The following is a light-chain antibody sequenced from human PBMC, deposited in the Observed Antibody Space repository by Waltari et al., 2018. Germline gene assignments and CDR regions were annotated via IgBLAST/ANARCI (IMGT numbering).Light chain of an antibody. CDR2: GAS. Sequence: EIVMTQSPATLSVSTGERATLSCRARQSVSSNLAWYQQKPGQAPRLLIYGASTRATGIPARFSGSGSVTEFTLTISSLQSEDFAFYYCQQYNNWPPVTFGGGTKVEIK. J-gene: IGKJ4*01. CDR3: QQYNNWPPVT. V-gene: IGKV3-15*01. CDR1: QSVSSN.